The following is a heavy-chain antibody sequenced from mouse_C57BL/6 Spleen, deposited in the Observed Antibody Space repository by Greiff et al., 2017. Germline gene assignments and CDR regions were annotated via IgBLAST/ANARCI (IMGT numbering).Heavy chain of an antibody. V-gene: IGHV3-6*01. CDR2: LSYDGSN. CDR1: GYSITSGYY. J-gene: IGHJ2*01. Sequence: EVKLLESGPGLVKPSQSLSLTCSVTGYSITSGYYWNWIRQFPGNKLEWMGYLSYDGSNNYNPSLKNRISITRDTSKNQFFLKLNSVTTEDEDTDSCASANCAPCDDWGQGTTLTVSS. CDR3: ASANCAPCDD. D-gene: IGHD4-1*01.